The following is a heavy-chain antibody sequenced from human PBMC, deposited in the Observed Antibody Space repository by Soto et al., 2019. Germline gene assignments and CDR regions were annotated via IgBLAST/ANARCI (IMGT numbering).Heavy chain of an antibody. CDR3: APLPPRIVVVVLPIPT. Sequence: QVQLQESGPRLVKPSGTLSLTCAVSGASISSTNWWTWVRQPPGKGLEWIGEIYHTGSTKYNPSLKSRVTISLAKSNNQCSLNLSSVTAADTAVYYCAPLPPRIVVVVLPIPTWGQGTLVTVSS. CDR2: IYHTGST. CDR1: GASISSTNW. V-gene: IGHV4-4*02. J-gene: IGHJ4*02. D-gene: IGHD2-15*01.